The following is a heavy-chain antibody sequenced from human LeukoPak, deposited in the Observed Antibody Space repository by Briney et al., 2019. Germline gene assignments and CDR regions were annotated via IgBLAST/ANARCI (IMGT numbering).Heavy chain of an antibody. D-gene: IGHD1-1*01. CDR2: IKSKTDGGTT. J-gene: IGHJ5*02. V-gene: IGHV3-15*01. CDR3: TTEDGTTVGT. Sequence: GGSLRLSCAASGFTFSNAWMSWVRQAPGKGLEWVDRIKSKTDGGTTDYAAPVKGRFTISRDDSKNTLYLQMNSLKTEDTAVYYCTTEDGTTVGTWGQGTLVTVSS. CDR1: GFTFSNAW.